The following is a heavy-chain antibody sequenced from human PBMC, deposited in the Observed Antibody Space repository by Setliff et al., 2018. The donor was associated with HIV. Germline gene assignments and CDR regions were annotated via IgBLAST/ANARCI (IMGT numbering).Heavy chain of an antibody. J-gene: IGHJ4*02. D-gene: IGHD3-3*01. CDR3: ARSIVPVASGYYYFEY. V-gene: IGHV4-38-2*01. Sequence: SETLSLTCDVSGFSISSRYYWGWIRQPPGNRLEWIGSIYHTGSTYYKPSLKSRVTISVDTSKNQFSLRLSSVAAGDTAVYYCARSIVPVASGYYYFEYWGQGTLVTSPQ. CDR1: GFSISSRYY. CDR2: IYHTGST.